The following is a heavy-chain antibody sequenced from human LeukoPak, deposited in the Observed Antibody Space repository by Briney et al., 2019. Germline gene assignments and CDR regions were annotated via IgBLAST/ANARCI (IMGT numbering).Heavy chain of an antibody. J-gene: IGHJ4*02. CDR3: AILHGFCSGGSCYSDFDY. Sequence: GASVKVSCKAPGYTFTSYFMHWVRQAPGQGLEWMGIINPSGGSTSYAQMFQGRVTMTRDTSTSTVYMELSSLRSGDTAVYYCAILHGFCSGGSCYSDFDYWGQGTLVTVSS. V-gene: IGHV1-46*01. CDR1: GYTFTSYF. CDR2: INPSGGST. D-gene: IGHD2-15*01.